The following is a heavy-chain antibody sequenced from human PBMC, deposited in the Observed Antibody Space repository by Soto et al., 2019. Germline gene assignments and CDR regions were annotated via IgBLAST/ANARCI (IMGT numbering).Heavy chain of an antibody. CDR1: GYTFTNYD. J-gene: IGHJ5*02. V-gene: IGHV1-8*01. CDR3: ARGTCSNP. D-gene: IGHD3-10*02. CDR2: MNPNGGYT. Sequence: ASVKVSCKASGYTFTNYDINWVRQATGQGLEWMGWMNPNGGYTAYAQKFQGRVTMTRSTSTSTAYMELSSLRSDDTAVYYCARGTCSNPWGQGTLVTVSS.